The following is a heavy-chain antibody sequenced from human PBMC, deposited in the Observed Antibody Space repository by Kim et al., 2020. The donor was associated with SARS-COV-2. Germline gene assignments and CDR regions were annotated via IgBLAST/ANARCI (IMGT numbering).Heavy chain of an antibody. CDR1: GFTFSSYA. CDR2: ISYDGSNK. CDR3: ARGESGPLWFGELAAPEFDY. J-gene: IGHJ4*02. V-gene: IGHV3-30*04. D-gene: IGHD3-10*01. Sequence: GGSLRLSCAASGFTFSSYAMHWVRQAPGKGLEWVAVISYDGSNKYYADSVKGRFTISRDNSKNTLYLQMNSLRAEDTAVYYCARGESGPLWFGELAAPEFDYWGQGTLVTVSS.